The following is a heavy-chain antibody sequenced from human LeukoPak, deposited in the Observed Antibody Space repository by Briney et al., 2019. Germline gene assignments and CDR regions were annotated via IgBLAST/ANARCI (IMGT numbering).Heavy chain of an antibody. CDR2: IYYSGST. Sequence: SETLSLTCTVSGGSISSYYWSWIRQPPGKGLEWIGYIYYSGSTNYNPSLKSRVIISVDTSKNQFSLKLSSVTAADTAVYYCARTPAPDYGDYAAQYYFDYWGQGSLVTVSS. CDR1: GGSISSYY. CDR3: ARTPAPDYGDYAAQYYFDY. D-gene: IGHD4-17*01. J-gene: IGHJ4*02. V-gene: IGHV4-59*01.